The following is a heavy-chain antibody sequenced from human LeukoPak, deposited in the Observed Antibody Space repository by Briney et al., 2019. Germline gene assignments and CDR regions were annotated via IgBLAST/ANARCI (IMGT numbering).Heavy chain of an antibody. CDR2: XSSSXSYI. Sequence: XVRQAPGKXXEXXSSXSSSXSYIYYADSVKGRFTISRDNAKNSLYLQMNSLRAEDTAVYYCARDRDIVVVPAATLWNWFDPWGQGTLVTVSS. CDR3: ARDRDIVVVPAATLWNWFDP. V-gene: IGHV3-21*01. D-gene: IGHD2-2*01. J-gene: IGHJ5*02.